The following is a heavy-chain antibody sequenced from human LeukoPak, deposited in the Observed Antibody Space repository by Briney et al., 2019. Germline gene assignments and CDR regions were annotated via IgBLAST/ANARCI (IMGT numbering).Heavy chain of an antibody. D-gene: IGHD3-3*01. J-gene: IGHJ6*03. Sequence: SVKVSCKASGGTFSSYAISWVRQAPGQGLEWMGGIIPIFGTANYAQKFQGRVTITTDESTSTAYMELSSLRSEDTAVYYRARVGYDSYYYYYMDVWGKGTTVTVSS. CDR3: ARVGYDSYYYYYMDV. CDR2: IIPIFGTA. CDR1: GGTFSSYA. V-gene: IGHV1-69*05.